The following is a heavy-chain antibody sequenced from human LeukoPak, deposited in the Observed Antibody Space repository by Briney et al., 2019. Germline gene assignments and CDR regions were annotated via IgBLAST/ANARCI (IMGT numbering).Heavy chain of an antibody. J-gene: IGHJ4*02. CDR3: ARRRYSVYDFDY. D-gene: IGHD5/OR15-5a*01. V-gene: IGHV3-30-3*01. CDR1: GFTFYNYA. Sequence: GRSLRLSCAASGFTFYNYAMHWVRQAPGKGLEWVAVITYDGSNKYYADSVKGRFTISRDNSKNTLYLQMNSLRAEDTAVYYCARRRYSVYDFDYWGQGTLVTVSS. CDR2: ITYDGSNK.